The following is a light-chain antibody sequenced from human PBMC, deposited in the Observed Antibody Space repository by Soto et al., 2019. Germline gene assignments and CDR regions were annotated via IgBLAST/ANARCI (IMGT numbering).Light chain of an antibody. Sequence: EIVLTQSPATLSLSPGERATLSFSSSPSVSNSLAWYQHKPGQAPRLLIYDAFNRATGVPTRFSGSGSGTDFTLTISSLEPEDFAVYYCQQRNRWPPVTFGGGTKVDI. CDR1: PSVSNS. J-gene: IGKJ4*01. CDR3: QQRNRWPPVT. V-gene: IGKV3-11*01. CDR2: DAF.